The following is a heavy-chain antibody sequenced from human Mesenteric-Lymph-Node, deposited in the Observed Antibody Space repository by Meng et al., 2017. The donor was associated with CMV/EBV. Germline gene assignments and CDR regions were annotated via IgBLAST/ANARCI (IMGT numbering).Heavy chain of an antibody. V-gene: IGHV3-7*01. CDR3: ARDRDYRCSFDY. D-gene: IGHD4-11*01. CDR1: GFTFSSYW. CDR2: IKQDGNEK. Sequence: GESLKISCAASGFTFSSYWMSWVRQAPGKGLEWVANIKQDGNEKYYVDSVKGRFTISKDNVKKSLFLLMNSLRADDTAVYYCARDRDYRCSFDYWGQGTLVTVSS. J-gene: IGHJ4*02.